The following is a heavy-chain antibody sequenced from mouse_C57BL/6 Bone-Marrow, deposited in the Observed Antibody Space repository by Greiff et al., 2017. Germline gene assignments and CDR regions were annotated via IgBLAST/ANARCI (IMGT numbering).Heavy chain of an antibody. CDR1: GYTFTSYW. J-gene: IGHJ3*01. CDR2: IYPGNSDT. V-gene: IGHV1-5*01. D-gene: IGHD2-2*01. CDR3: SWVKFAY. Sequence: VQLQQSGTVLARPGASVKMSCKTSGYTFTSYWMHWVQQRPGQGLEWIGAIYPGNSDTSYNQKFKGKAKLTAATSASTAYMELSSLTNEYSAVDYGSWVKFAYWGQGTLVTVSA.